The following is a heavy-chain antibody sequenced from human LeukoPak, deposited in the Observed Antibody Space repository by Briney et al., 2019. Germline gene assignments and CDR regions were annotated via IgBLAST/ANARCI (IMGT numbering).Heavy chain of an antibody. J-gene: IGHJ4*02. CDR3: ARDPYYGSGTSY. CDR2: ISSSSTI. D-gene: IGHD3-10*01. CDR1: GFTFSDYY. V-gene: IGHV3-11*01. Sequence: TGGSLRLSCAASGFTFSDYYMSWIRQAPGKGLEWVSYISSSSTIYYADSVKGRFTISRDNAKNSLYLQMNSLRAEDTAVYYCARDPYYGSGTSYWGQGTLVTVSS.